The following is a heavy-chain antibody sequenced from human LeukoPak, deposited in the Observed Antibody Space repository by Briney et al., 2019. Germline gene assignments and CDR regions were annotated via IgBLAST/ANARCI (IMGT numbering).Heavy chain of an antibody. J-gene: IGHJ1*01. CDR2: ISYDGSNK. CDR3: ARPYSSGWYVDFQH. D-gene: IGHD6-19*01. Sequence: GGSLRLPCAASGFTFSSYGMHWVRQAPGKGLEWLAVISYDGSNKYYADSVKGRFTISRDNSKNTLYLQMNSLRAEDTAVYYCARPYSSGWYVDFQHWGQGTLVTVSS. V-gene: IGHV3-30*03. CDR1: GFTFSSYG.